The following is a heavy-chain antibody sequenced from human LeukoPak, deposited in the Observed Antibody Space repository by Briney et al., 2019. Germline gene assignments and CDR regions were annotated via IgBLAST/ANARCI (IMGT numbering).Heavy chain of an antibody. CDR2: IYWDDDK. D-gene: IGHD5-12*01. V-gene: IGHV2-5*02. J-gene: IGHJ4*02. CDR3: AHGKVDIVPFDY. CDR1: GFSLTTGGVH. Sequence: SGPTLVNPTQTLTLSCTFSGFSLTTGGVHVGWIRQPPGKALEWLALIYWDDDKRYSPSLKSRLTNTKDTSKNQVVLTMANMDHVDTGTYYCAHGKVDIVPFDYWGQGTLVTVSS.